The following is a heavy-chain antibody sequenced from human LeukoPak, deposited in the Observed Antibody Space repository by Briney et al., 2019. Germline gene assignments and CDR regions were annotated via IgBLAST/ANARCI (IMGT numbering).Heavy chain of an antibody. D-gene: IGHD2-21*01. CDR2: INHSGST. CDR1: GGSFSGYY. V-gene: IGHV4-34*01. Sequence: PSETLSLTCAVYGGSFSGYYWSWLRQPPGKGLEWIGEINHSGSTNYNPSLKSRVTISVDTSKNQFSLKLSSVTAADTAVYYCARLGSAISRSFENYWGQGTLVTVSS. CDR3: ARLGSAISRSFENY. J-gene: IGHJ4*02.